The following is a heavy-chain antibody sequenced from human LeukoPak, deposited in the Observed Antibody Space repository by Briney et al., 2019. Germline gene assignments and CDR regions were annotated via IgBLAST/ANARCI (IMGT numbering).Heavy chain of an antibody. CDR3: ARESPDSSGYYPLPFDY. D-gene: IGHD3-22*01. J-gene: IGHJ4*02. CDR2: SSAYNGNT. CDR1: GYTFTSDG. Sequence: ASVKVSCRASGYTFTSDGISWVRQATGQWLEWMGRSSAYNGNTNYAQKLQGRVTMTTDTSTSTAYMELRSLRSDDTAVYYCARESPDSSGYYPLPFDYWGQGTLVTVSS. V-gene: IGHV1-18*01.